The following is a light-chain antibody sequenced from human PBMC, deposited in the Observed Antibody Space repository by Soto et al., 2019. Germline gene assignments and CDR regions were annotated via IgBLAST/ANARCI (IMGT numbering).Light chain of an antibody. CDR3: QQYNNWPWT. Sequence: DIQMTQSPSTLSASVGDRVTITCRASQSISSWLAWYQQKPGKAPKLLIYDASSLESGVPSRFSGSGSGTEFTLTISSLQSEDFAVYYCQQYNNWPWTFGQGTKVEIK. CDR1: QSISSW. CDR2: DAS. J-gene: IGKJ1*01. V-gene: IGKV1-5*01.